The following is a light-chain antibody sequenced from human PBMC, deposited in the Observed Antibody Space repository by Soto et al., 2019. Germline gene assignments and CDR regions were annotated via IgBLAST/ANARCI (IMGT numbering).Light chain of an antibody. J-gene: IGLJ3*02. CDR1: SSNIGSNT. V-gene: IGLV1-44*01. CDR3: AAWDDSLYGWV. CDR2: YNN. Sequence: QSVLTQPPSASGTPGQRVTISCSGSSSNIGSNTVNWYQQLPGTAPTLLIYYNNQRPSGVPDRFSGSKSGTSASLAITGLQAEDEAHYYCAAWDDSLYGWVFGGGTKLTVL.